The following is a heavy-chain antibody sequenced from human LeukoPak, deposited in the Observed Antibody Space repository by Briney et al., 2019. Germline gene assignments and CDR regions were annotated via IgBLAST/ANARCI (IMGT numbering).Heavy chain of an antibody. V-gene: IGHV4-34*01. CDR1: GGSFSGYY. Sequence: SETLSLTCAVYGGSFSGYYWSWIRQPPGKGLEWIGEINHSGSTNYNPSLKSRVTISVDTSKDQFSLKLRSVTAADTAVYYCARSRLLEWLPGPTFDYWGQGTLVTVSS. CDR3: ARSRLLEWLPGPTFDY. J-gene: IGHJ4*02. D-gene: IGHD3-3*01. CDR2: INHSGST.